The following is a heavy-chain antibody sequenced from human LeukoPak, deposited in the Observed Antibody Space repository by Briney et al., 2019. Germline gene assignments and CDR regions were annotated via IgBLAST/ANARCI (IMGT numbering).Heavy chain of an antibody. CDR1: GFTFSSYA. D-gene: IGHD6-6*01. V-gene: IGHV3-23*01. CDR2: ISGSGGST. J-gene: IGHJ4*02. Sequence: GSLRLSCAASGFTFSSYAMSWVRQAPGKGLEWVSAISGSGGSTYYADSVKGRFTISRDNSKNTLYLQMNSLRAEDTAVYYCAKGLEYSSSSGNFDYWGQGTLVTVSS. CDR3: AKGLEYSSSSGNFDY.